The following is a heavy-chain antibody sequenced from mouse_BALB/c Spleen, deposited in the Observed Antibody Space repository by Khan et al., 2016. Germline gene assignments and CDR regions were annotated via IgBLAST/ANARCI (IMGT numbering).Heavy chain of an antibody. V-gene: IGHV2-6*02. CDR1: EFSLISYG. CDR2: IWSDGST. J-gene: IGHJ4*01. D-gene: IGHD4-1*01. Sequence: QVQLKESGPGLVAPSQSLSITCTVSEFSLISYGVHWVRQPPGKGLEWLVVIWSDGSTTYNSALKSRLSISKDNSKSQVLLKMNSLQSDDTAMYYCARMGYYYVMDDWGQGTSVTVSS. CDR3: ARMGYYYVMDD.